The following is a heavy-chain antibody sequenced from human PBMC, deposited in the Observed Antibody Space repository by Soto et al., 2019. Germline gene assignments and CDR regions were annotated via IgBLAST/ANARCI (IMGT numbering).Heavy chain of an antibody. J-gene: IGHJ4*02. CDR3: ARLKTSSGWSLFDS. CDR2: IYYTVTT. Sequence: SDTLSLTCTVSGGSVSSSFFYWSWVRQPPGQRLEWIGYIYYTVTTNYNPSLASRVAMSVDTSKKQFTLNLRSLTAADTARYYCARLKTSSGWSLFDSWGQGMLVTVSS. D-gene: IGHD6-13*01. V-gene: IGHV4-61*01. CDR1: GGSVSSSFFY.